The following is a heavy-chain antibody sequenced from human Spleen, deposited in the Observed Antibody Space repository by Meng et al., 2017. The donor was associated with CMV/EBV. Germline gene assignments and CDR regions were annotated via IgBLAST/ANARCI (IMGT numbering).Heavy chain of an antibody. CDR2: ISWNSGSI. CDR3: AKRREGDTGVALDY. D-gene: IGHD5-18*01. J-gene: IGHJ4*02. V-gene: IGHV3-9*01. Sequence: GGSLRLSCAASGFTFDDYAMHWVRQAPGKGLEWVSGISWNSGSIGYADSVKGRFTISRDNSKNTLYLQMDSLRVEDTSVYYCAKRREGDTGVALDYWGQGTLVTVSS. CDR1: GFTFDDYA.